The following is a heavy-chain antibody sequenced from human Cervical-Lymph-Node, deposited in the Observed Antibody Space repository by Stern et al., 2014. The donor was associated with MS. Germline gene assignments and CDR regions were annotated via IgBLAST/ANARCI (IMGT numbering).Heavy chain of an antibody. CDR3: ARDRGGLYNFDD. CDR1: GYTITTYY. V-gene: IGHV1-46*03. Sequence: VQLLQSGAEVKKFGASVKLSCKAPGYTITTYYLHWVRQAPGQGLEWMGLINPSGGGTSHAQKFQGRVTLTRDTSTSTVYMELSSLRSEDTAVYYCARDRGGLYNFDDWGQGTLVTVSS. D-gene: IGHD3-3*01. J-gene: IGHJ4*02. CDR2: INPSGGGT.